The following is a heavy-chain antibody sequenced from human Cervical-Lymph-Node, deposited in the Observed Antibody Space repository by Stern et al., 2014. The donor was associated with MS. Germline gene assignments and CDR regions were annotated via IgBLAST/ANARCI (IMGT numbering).Heavy chain of an antibody. CDR1: GGSFSGYY. Sequence: QVQLQQWGAGLLKPSETLSLTCAVYGGSFSGYYWSWIRQPPGKGLEWIGEINHSGSTNYNPSLKGRITISVDPSKNQFSLKLSSVTAADTAVYYCARVRLTEGSLDYWGQGTLVTVSS. J-gene: IGHJ4*02. CDR2: INHSGST. CDR3: ARVRLTEGSLDY. D-gene: IGHD4/OR15-4a*01. V-gene: IGHV4-34*01.